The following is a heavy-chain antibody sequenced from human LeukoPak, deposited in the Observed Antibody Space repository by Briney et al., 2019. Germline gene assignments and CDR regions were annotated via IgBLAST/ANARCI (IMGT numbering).Heavy chain of an antibody. V-gene: IGHV3-7*01. CDR1: GFTFSSYW. J-gene: IGHJ6*03. CDR2: IKQDGSEK. CDR3: ARDRQQLVYNYMDV. Sequence: PGGSLRLSCAASGFTFSSYWMSWVRQAPGKGLEWVANIKQDGSEKYYVGSVKGRFTISRDNAKNSLYLQMNSLRAEDTAVYYCARDRQQLVYNYMDVWGKGTTVTVSS. D-gene: IGHD6-13*01.